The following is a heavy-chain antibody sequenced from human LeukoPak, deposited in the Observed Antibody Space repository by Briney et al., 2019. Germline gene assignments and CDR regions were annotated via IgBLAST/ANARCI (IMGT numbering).Heavy chain of an antibody. D-gene: IGHD4-23*01. Sequence: GGSLRLSCAASGFTFSHYSMNWVRQAPGKGLEWVSSISSDSRYIYYADSLKGRFTISRDNAKNSLYLQMNSLRCEDTAVYYCATDYAGNSLWYYYGLGVWGQGTTVTVSS. CDR3: ATDYAGNSLWYYYGLGV. CDR1: GFTFSHYS. CDR2: ISSDSRYI. J-gene: IGHJ6*02. V-gene: IGHV3-21*01.